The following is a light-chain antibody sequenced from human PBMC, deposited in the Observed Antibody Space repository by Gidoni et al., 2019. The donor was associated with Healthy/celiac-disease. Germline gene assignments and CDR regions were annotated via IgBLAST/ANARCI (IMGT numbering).Light chain of an antibody. J-gene: IGKJ4*01. Sequence: DSQLTHSPYSLSASVVDRVTITCRASQSISSYLNWYQQKPGKAPKLLIYAASSLQSGVPSRFSGSGSGTDFTLTISSLQPEDFATYYCQQSYSTPPTFGGGTKVEIK. V-gene: IGKV1-39*01. CDR2: AAS. CDR1: QSISSY. CDR3: QQSYSTPPT.